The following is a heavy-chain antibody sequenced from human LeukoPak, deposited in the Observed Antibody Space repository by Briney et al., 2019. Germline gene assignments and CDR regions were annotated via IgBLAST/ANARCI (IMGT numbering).Heavy chain of an antibody. CDR1: GFTFSSYA. J-gene: IGHJ4*02. CDR2: IEPDGSDK. CDR3: ARGSNWGGDY. Sequence: QSGGSLRLSCAASGFTFSSYAMHWVRQAPGKGLEWVATIEPDGSDKFYVDSVKGRFTVSRDNAKNSLFVQMNSLRAEDTAVYYCARGSNWGGDYWGQGTLVTVSS. D-gene: IGHD7-27*01. V-gene: IGHV3-7*01.